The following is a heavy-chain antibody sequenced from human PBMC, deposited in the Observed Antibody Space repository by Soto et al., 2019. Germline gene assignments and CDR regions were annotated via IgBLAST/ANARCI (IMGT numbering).Heavy chain of an antibody. CDR3: GRTKDYFYGVDV. CDR2: IYHNERT. CDR1: GVSISSSQW. Sequence: QVQLQESGPGLVKPSWTLSLTCAVSGVSISSSQWWSWVRQPPGKGLEWIGEIYHNERTNYNPSLKSRLTMSLDRSKNQVSLKLSSVTAADTATYYCGRTKDYFYGVDVWGQGTTVTVSS. J-gene: IGHJ6*02. V-gene: IGHV4-4*02.